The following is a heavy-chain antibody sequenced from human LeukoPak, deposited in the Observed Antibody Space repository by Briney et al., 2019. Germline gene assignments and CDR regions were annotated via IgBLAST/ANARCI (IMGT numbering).Heavy chain of an antibody. V-gene: IGHV3-23*01. Sequence: GGSLRLSCAASGFTFSSYGMSWVRQAPGKGLEWVSAISGSGGSTYYADSVKGRFTISRDNSKNTLYLQMNSLRAEDTAVYYCAKSGYGYYYYYYMDVWGKGTTVTVSS. CDR3: AKSGYGYYYYYYMDV. D-gene: IGHD5-12*01. CDR2: ISGSGGST. J-gene: IGHJ6*03. CDR1: GFTFSSYG.